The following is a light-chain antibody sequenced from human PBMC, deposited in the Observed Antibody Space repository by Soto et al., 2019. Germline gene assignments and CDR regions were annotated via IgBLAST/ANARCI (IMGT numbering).Light chain of an antibody. CDR1: QSISSW. Sequence: DIQMTQSPSTLSASVGDRVTISCRASQSISSWLAWYQRKPGKAPKLLIYDAVSLASGVPSRFSGSGSGTEFTLTISSLHPDDFATYYCQRYNSLYTFGQGTKLEIK. CDR3: QRYNSLYT. J-gene: IGKJ2*01. V-gene: IGKV1-5*01. CDR2: DAV.